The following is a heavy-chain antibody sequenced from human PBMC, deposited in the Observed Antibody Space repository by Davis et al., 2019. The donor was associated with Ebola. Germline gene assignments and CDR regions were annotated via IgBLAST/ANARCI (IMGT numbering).Heavy chain of an antibody. V-gene: IGHV3-15*07. CDR1: GFSFSSAW. CDR2: ITTNTDEGIL. Sequence: GGSLRLSFGVSGFSFSSAWMNWVRLVPGKGLEWVGRITTNTDEGILDYAEAVKGRFTMSRDDVRNTMSLHMSGLKTEDTGVYYCATDEGGRRYWGQGSRVIVSS. J-gene: IGHJ4*02. D-gene: IGHD1-26*01. CDR3: ATDEGGRRY.